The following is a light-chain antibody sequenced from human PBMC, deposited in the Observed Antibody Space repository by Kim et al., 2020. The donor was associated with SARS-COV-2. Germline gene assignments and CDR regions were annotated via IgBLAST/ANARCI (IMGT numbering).Light chain of an antibody. Sequence: DIQMTQSPSSLSASVGDRVTITCRASQSISNYLNWYQQEPGKAPKFLIYGASSLQSGVPSRFSGSGSGTDFTLTISSLQPEDFATFNCQRSYGIPYTFGQGTKLEIK. J-gene: IGKJ2*01. CDR1: QSISNY. CDR2: GAS. CDR3: QRSYGIPYT. V-gene: IGKV1-39*01.